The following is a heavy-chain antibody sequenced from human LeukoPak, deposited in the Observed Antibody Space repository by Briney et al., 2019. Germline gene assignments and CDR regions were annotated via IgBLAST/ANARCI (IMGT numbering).Heavy chain of an antibody. CDR1: GYTFTGHY. D-gene: IGHD4-17*01. J-gene: IGHJ3*02. CDR3: ASAVTKVWAFDI. V-gene: IGHV1-2*02. Sequence: ASVKVSCKASGYTFTGHYMHWVRQAPGQGLEWMGWINPNSGGTNYAQKFQGRVTMTRDTSISTAYMELSRLRSDDTAVYYCASAVTKVWAFDIWGQGTMVTVSS. CDR2: INPNSGGT.